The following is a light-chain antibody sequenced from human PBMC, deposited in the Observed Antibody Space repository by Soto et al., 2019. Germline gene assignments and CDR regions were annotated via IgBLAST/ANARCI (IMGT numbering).Light chain of an antibody. CDR2: AAF. CDR1: QRIYKW. V-gene: IGKV1-12*01. CDR3: GQADSFPPS. Sequence: DIQLTQSPSSVSASIGDRVTISCRASQRIYKWLFWYQKKPGKAPTLLIYAAFSLQMGGPARLGGSGYGTDFTLTISSLQPDDFATYYRGQADSFPPSCGGGTKVDIK. J-gene: IGKJ4*01.